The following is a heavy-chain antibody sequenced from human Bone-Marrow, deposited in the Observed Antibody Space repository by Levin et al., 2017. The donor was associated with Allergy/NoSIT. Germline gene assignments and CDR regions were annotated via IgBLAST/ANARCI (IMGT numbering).Heavy chain of an antibody. V-gene: IGHV1-18*01. CDR1: GYTFTSYG. Sequence: PGESLKISCKASGYTFTSYGISWVRQAPGQGLEWMGWISAYNGNTNYAQKLQGRVTMTTDTSTSTAYMELRSLRSDDTAVYYCARSPAIGPAAIFGYWGQGTLVTVSS. CDR2: ISAYNGNT. J-gene: IGHJ4*02. D-gene: IGHD2-2*02. CDR3: ARSPAIGPAAIFGY.